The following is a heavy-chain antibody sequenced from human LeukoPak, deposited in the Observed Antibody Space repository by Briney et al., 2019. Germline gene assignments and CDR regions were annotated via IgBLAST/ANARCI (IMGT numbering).Heavy chain of an antibody. CDR1: GYSSIIYW. CDR3: ARLKVAMAEGDWFDP. D-gene: IGHD6-19*01. Sequence: GESLKISCKGSGYSSIIYWICWVRQMPGKGLEWMGIIYPGDSDTRYSPSFQGQVTISADKSISTAYLQWSSLKASDTAMYYCARLKVAMAEGDWFDPWGQGTLVTVSS. CDR2: IYPGDSDT. J-gene: IGHJ5*02. V-gene: IGHV5-51*01.